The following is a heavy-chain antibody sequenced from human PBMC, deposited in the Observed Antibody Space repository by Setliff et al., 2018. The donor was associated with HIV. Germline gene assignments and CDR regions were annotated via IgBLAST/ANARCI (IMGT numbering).Heavy chain of an antibody. Sequence: GASVKVSCKASGGSFTGYAITWVRQAPGQGLEWMGWINPQSGGTHFAQKFEGRVTMTMDTSISTDYMELKTLRSDDTAVYYCAALSLRTNAVYGIVSTRFDPWGRGTLVTVSS. CDR3: AALSLRTNAVYGIVSTRFDP. V-gene: IGHV1-2*02. J-gene: IGHJ5*02. CDR1: GGSFTGYA. CDR2: INPQSGGT. D-gene: IGHD2-8*01.